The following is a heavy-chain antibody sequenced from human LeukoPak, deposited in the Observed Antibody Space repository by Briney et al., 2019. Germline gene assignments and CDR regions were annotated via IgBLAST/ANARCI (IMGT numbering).Heavy chain of an antibody. CDR2: IYYSETT. J-gene: IGHJ6*03. CDR1: GGSFSGYY. Sequence: MPSETLSLTCAVYGGSFSGYYWSWIRQPPGKGLECIGYIYYSETTNYNPSFKSRVTVSVDTSKNQFSLKLSSVTAADTAVYYCARFPGGAEYRHYYYMDVWGKGTTVTVSS. D-gene: IGHD1-14*01. CDR3: ARFPGGAEYRHYYYMDV. V-gene: IGHV4-59*01.